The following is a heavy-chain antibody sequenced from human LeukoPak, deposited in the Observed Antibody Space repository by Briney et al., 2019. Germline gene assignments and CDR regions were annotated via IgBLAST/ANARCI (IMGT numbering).Heavy chain of an antibody. J-gene: IGHJ5*02. CDR2: IYHSGST. CDR1: GYSIRSDCY. CDR3: ARNCTNGVPNRGDCFDP. Sequence: PSETLSLTCAVSGYSIRSDCYWGWIRQPPGKGLEWIGIIYHSGSTHYNPSVKSRITISVDTSNNQFSLKLSSVTAADTAVYYCARNCTNGVPNRGDCFDPWGQGTLVTVSS. V-gene: IGHV4-38-2*01. D-gene: IGHD2-8*01.